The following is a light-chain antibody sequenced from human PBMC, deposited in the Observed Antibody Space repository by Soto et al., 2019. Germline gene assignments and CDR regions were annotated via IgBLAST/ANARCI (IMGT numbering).Light chain of an antibody. CDR2: GAS. J-gene: IGKJ1*01. Sequence: EIVMTQAPRTLSVSPGERATLSCRASQSVSSNLAWYQQKPGQAPRLLIYGASARATGFPARFSASGSGTEFTLTISSLQSEDFALDYCQQYNNRPPWTFGQRTKVDI. CDR3: QQYNNRPPWT. CDR1: QSVSSN. V-gene: IGKV3-15*01.